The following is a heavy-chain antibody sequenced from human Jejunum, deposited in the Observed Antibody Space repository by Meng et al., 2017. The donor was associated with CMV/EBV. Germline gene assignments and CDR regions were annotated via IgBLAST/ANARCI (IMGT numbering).Heavy chain of an antibody. CDR3: AAEYQLLNAPYYEY. Sequence: GRNFNRYGMHWVRQAPGKGLEWVATSSYDGSKTYYREAVRGRFAILRDNSKNTLVLQLNSLRTDDTAVYYCAAEYQLLNAPYYEYWGQGTLVTVSS. CDR2: SSYDGSKT. J-gene: IGHJ4*02. CDR1: GRNFNRYG. V-gene: IGHV3-30*10. D-gene: IGHD2-2*01.